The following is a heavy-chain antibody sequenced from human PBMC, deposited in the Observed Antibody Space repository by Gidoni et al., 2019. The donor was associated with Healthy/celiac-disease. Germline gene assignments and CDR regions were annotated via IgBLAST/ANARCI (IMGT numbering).Heavy chain of an antibody. CDR1: GFTFTSSA. J-gene: IGHJ5*02. CDR2: IVVGSGNT. Sequence: QMQLVQSGPAVKKPGTSVKVSCKASGFTFTSSAVQWVRQARGQRLEWIGWIVVGSGNTNYAQKFQERVTITRDMSTSTAYMELSSLRSEDTAVYYCAAEPWGRTYNWFDPWGQGTLVTVSS. CDR3: AAEPWGRTYNWFDP. D-gene: IGHD3-16*01. V-gene: IGHV1-58*01.